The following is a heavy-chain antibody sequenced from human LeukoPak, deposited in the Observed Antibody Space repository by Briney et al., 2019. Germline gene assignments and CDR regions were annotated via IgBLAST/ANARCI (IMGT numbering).Heavy chain of an antibody. Sequence: GGSLRLSCAASGFTFNDYTMIWVRQAPGKGLEWVSSISSRSSIIYYADSLKGRFTISRDNAKNSLYLQMNSLRAEDTAVYYCARDALNPYQLLWGYWGQGTLVTVSS. V-gene: IGHV3-21*01. CDR3: ARDALNPYQLLWGY. D-gene: IGHD2-2*01. CDR1: GFTFNDYT. J-gene: IGHJ4*02. CDR2: ISSRSSII.